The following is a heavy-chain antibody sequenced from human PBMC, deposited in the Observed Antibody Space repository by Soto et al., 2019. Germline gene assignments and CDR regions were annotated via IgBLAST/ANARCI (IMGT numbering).Heavy chain of an antibody. J-gene: IGHJ6*03. CDR2: INHSGST. CDR3: AGSYYYYMDV. V-gene: IGHV4-34*01. Sequence: QVQLQQWGAGLLKPSETLSLTCAVYGGSFSGYYWSWIRQPPGKGLEWIGVINHSGSTNYNPSLKSRVTISVDTSKNQFSLKLSSVTAADTAVYYCAGSYYYYMDVWGKGTTVTVSS. CDR1: GGSFSGYY.